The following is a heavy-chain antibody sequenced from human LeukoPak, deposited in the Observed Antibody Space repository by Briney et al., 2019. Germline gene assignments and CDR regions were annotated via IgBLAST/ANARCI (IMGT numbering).Heavy chain of an antibody. CDR3: ARNHGDYVNAGAFDI. J-gene: IGHJ3*02. CDR2: IRYDGSNK. D-gene: IGHD4-17*01. Sequence: PGGSLRLSCAASGFTFSSYGMHWVRQAPGKGLEWVAFIRYDGSNKYYADSVKGRFTISRDNSKSTLYLQMNSLRAEDTAVYYCARNHGDYVNAGAFDIWGQGTMVTVSS. V-gene: IGHV3-30*02. CDR1: GFTFSSYG.